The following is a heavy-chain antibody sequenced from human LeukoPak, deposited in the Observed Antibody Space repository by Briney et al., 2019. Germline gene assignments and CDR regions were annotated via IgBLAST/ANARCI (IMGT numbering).Heavy chain of an antibody. CDR1: GGSISSSSYY. CDR3: ARHQWLDEPYFDY. D-gene: IGHD6-19*01. Sequence: SETLSLTCTVSGGSISSSSYYWGWLRQPPGKGLEWIGSIYYSGSTYYNPSLKSRVTISVDTSKNQFSLKLSSVTAADTAVYYCARHQWLDEPYFDYWGQGALVTVSS. V-gene: IGHV4-39*01. CDR2: IYYSGST. J-gene: IGHJ4*02.